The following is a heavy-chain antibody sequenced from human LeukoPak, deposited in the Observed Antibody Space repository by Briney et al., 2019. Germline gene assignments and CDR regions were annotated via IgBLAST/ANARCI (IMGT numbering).Heavy chain of an antibody. CDR3: ARKGVYYDSSGYPYYFDY. CDR1: GFTFSSYW. D-gene: IGHD3-22*01. J-gene: IGHJ4*02. CDR2: IKQDGSEK. V-gene: IGHV3-7*01. Sequence: GGSLRLSCAASGFTFSSYWMSWVRQAPGKGLEWVANIKQDGSEKYYVDSVKGRFTISRDNAKNSLYLQMNSLRAEDTAVYYCARKGVYYDSSGYPYYFDYWGQGTLVTVSS.